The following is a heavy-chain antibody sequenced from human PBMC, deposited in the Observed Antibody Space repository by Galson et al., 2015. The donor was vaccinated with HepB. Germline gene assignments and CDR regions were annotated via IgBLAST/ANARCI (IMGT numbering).Heavy chain of an antibody. J-gene: IGHJ5*01. CDR1: GYLFRNYG. V-gene: IGHV1-18*01. CDR2: ISAYNGRT. Sequence: SVKVSCKASGYLFRNYGISWVRQAPGQGLEWMGSISAYNGRTDYAQKVQGRVTMTTDTSTSTAYMDLRSLRSDDTAVYYCARGGSWCAGGICFYYFDSWGHGTLVTVSS. D-gene: IGHD2-8*02. CDR3: ARGGSWCAGGICFYYFDS.